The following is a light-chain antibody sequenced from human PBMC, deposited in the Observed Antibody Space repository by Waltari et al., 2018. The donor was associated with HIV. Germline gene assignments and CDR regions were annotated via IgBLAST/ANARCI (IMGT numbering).Light chain of an antibody. V-gene: IGLV1-40*01. CDR1: SSNIGAGYD. Sequence: QSVLTQPPSVSGAPGQRVTISCTGSSSNIGAGYDVHWYQQLPGTAPKPLIYGNSNRPSGVPDRFSGSKSGTSASRAITGLQAEDEADYYCQSYDSSLSGSGVFGGGTKLTVL. CDR2: GNS. J-gene: IGLJ3*02. CDR3: QSYDSSLSGSGV.